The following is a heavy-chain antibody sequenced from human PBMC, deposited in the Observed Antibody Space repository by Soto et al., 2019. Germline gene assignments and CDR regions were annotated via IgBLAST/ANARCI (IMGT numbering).Heavy chain of an antibody. D-gene: IGHD1-26*01. Sequence: ASVKVSCKASGYNFIDYTIHWVRQAPGQRLEWMGWINTGNGNTKYSQNFQGRVTITRDTSASAAYMELSSLRSEDTAMYYCARQGESCDSRHFDYWGQGTLVTVSS. CDR2: INTGNGNT. V-gene: IGHV1-3*04. CDR1: GYNFIDYT. CDR3: ARQGESCDSRHFDY. J-gene: IGHJ4*02.